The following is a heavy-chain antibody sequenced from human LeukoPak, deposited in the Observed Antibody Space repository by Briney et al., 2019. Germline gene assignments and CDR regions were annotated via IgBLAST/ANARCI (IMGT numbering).Heavy chain of an antibody. CDR1: GGSISSGSYY. D-gene: IGHD1-1*01. J-gene: IGHJ3*02. V-gene: IGHV4-39*01. CDR3: ARLSNDAFDI. CDR2: IHYSGST. Sequence: ASETLSLTCTVSGGSISSGSYYWGWIRQLPGKGLEWIGSIHYSGSTHYNPSLKSRVTISVDTSKNQFSLKLSSVTAADTAVFYCARLSNDAFDIWGQGTMVTVFS.